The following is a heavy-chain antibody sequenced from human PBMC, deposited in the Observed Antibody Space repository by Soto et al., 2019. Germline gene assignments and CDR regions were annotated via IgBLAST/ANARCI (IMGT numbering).Heavy chain of an antibody. CDR1: GYTFTNYY. CDR3: ARGDGRGSSGFYYYYGMDV. V-gene: IGHV1-46*01. Sequence: QVQLVQSGAEVKKPGASVKLSCKASGYTFTNYYMHWVRQAPRQGLEWMGIINPSGGITSYAQKSQGRVTMTRDTSTSTVYMELSSLRSEDTAVYYCARGDGRGSSGFYYYYGMDVWGHGTTVTVSS. CDR2: INPSGGIT. J-gene: IGHJ6*02. D-gene: IGHD1-26*01.